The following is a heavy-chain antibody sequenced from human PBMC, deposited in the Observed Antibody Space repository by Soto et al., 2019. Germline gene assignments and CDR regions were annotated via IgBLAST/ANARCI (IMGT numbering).Heavy chain of an antibody. CDR3: GYSYGYQGDYYYGMDV. V-gene: IGHV6-1*01. J-gene: IGHJ6*02. D-gene: IGHD5-18*01. CDR2: TYYRSKWYN. Sequence: TLSLTCAISGDSVSSNSAAWNWIRQSPSRGLEWLGRTYYRSKWYNDYAVSVKSRITINPDTSKNQFSLQLNSVTPEDTAVYYCGYSYGYQGDYYYGMDVWGQGTTVTSP. CDR1: GDSVSSNSAA.